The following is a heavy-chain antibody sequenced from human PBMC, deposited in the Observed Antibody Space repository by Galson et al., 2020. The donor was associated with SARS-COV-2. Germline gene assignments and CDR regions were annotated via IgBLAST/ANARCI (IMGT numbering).Heavy chain of an antibody. D-gene: IGHD3-22*01. CDR3: ARDYYDSSGYRIFDY. V-gene: IGHV3-30*04. J-gene: IGHJ4*02. Sequence: GGSLRLSCIASGFTFSSSAMHWVRQAPGKGLEWVAIISYDGTKRYNLDSVKGRFTISRDNSKNTLYLQMNSLRAEDTAVYYCARDYYDSSGYRIFDYWGQGTLVTVSS. CDR2: ISYDGTKR. CDR1: GFTFSSSA.